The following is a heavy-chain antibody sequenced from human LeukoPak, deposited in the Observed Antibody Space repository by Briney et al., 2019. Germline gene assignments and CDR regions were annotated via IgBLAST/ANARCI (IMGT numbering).Heavy chain of an antibody. J-gene: IGHJ3*02. CDR3: ATPETDYGNDAFDI. V-gene: IGHV1-24*01. CDR1: GYTLTELS. D-gene: IGHD4-17*01. CDR2: FDPEDGET. Sequence: GASAKVSCKVSGYTLTELSMHWVRQAPGKGLEWMGGFDPEDGETIYAQKFQGRVTMTEDTSTDTACMELSSLRSGDTAVYYCATPETDYGNDAFDIWGQGTMVTVSS.